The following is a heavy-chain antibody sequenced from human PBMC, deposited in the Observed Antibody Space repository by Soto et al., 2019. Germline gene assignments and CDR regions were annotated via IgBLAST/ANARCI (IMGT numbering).Heavy chain of an antibody. CDR1: GYSFTNYW. J-gene: IGHJ6*02. CDR3: ARANGHYDILTGYSFDYYSGMGV. D-gene: IGHD3-9*01. V-gene: IGHV5-51*01. CDR2: IYPGDSDT. Sequence: GESLKISCKGSGYSFTNYWIGWVRQMPGKGLEWMGIIYPGDSDTRYSPSFQGQVTISADKSISTAYLQWSSLKASDTAMYYCARANGHYDILTGYSFDYYSGMGVWGEGTRVTVSS.